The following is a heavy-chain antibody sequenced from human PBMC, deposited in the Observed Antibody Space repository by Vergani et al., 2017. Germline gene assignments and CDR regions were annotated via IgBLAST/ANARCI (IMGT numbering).Heavy chain of an antibody. CDR1: GFTFSSYW. J-gene: IGHJ1*01. D-gene: IGHD4-17*01. CDR3: ARNSVTTSPAEYFQH. Sequence: EVQLVESGGGLVQPGGSLRLSCAASGFTFSSYWMHWVRHAPGKGLVWVSRINSDGSSTSYADSVKGRFTISRDNAKNTLYLQMNSLRAEDTAVYYCARNSVTTSPAEYFQHWGQGTLVTVSS. V-gene: IGHV3-74*01. CDR2: INSDGSST.